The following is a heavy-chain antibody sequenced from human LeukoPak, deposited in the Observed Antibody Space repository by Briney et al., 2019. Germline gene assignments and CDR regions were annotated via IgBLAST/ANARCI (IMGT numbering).Heavy chain of an antibody. V-gene: IGHV1-3*01. D-gene: IGHD6-19*01. J-gene: IGHJ4*02. Sequence: ASVKVSCKASGYTFTSYAMHWVRQAPGQRLEWIGWINAGNGNTKYSQKFQGRVTITRDTSASTAYMELSSLRSEDTAVYYCATEYSSGWYKDYWGQGTLVTVSS. CDR1: GYTFTSYA. CDR3: ATEYSSGWYKDY. CDR2: INAGNGNT.